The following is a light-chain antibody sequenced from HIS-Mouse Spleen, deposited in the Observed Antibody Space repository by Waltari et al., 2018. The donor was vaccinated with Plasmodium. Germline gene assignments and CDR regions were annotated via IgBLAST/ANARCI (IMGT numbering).Light chain of an antibody. CDR3: CSYAGSSTFVV. V-gene: IGLV2-23*03. Sequence: QSALTQPASVSGSPGQSITISCTGTRRAVGSSNLVSWYQQHPGKAPKLMIYEGSKRPSGVSNRFSGSKSGNTASLTISGLQAEDEADYYCCSYAGSSTFVVFGGGTKLTVL. CDR2: EGS. CDR1: RRAVGSSNL. J-gene: IGLJ2*01.